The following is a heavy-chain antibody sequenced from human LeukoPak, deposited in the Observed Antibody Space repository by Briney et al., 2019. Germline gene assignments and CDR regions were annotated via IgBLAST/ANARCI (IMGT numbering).Heavy chain of an antibody. CDR2: ISSSGGRT. CDR1: GFTFSSYA. Sequence: PGGSLRLSCSASGFTFSSYAMHWVRQAPEKGLEYVSAISSSGGRTYYADSVRGRFTISRDNSKNTLYLQMSSLRAEDTAVYYCVKGRYSNSWYSSDYWGQGTLVTVSS. J-gene: IGHJ4*02. V-gene: IGHV3-64D*09. CDR3: VKGRYSNSWYSSDY. D-gene: IGHD6-13*01.